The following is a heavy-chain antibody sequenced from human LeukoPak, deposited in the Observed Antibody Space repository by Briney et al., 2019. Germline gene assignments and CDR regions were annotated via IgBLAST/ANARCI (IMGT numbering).Heavy chain of an antibody. CDR3: AKDRFGNYDYVWGSYRAPKGYFDY. D-gene: IGHD3-16*02. Sequence: GGSLRLSCAASGFTFSSYAMSWVRQAPGKGLEWVSAISGSGGSTNYADSVKGRFTISRDNSKNTLYLQMNSLRAEDTDVYYCAKDRFGNYDYVWGSYRAPKGYFDYWGQGTLVTVSS. J-gene: IGHJ4*02. CDR2: ISGSGGST. CDR1: GFTFSSYA. V-gene: IGHV3-23*01.